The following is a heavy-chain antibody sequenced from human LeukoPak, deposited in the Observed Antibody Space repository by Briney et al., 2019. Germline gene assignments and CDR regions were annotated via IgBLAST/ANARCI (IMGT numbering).Heavy chain of an antibody. CDR2: MSSSDDGR. V-gene: IGHV3-23*01. Sequence: PGGSLRLSCATSGFSFSSYAMSWVRQAPGKGLEWVSAMSSSDDGRYYAASVRGRFTISRDNAKNSLYLQMNSLRSEDTALYYCAKGGYDLDYYMDVWGKGTTVTISS. J-gene: IGHJ6*03. CDR3: AKGGYDLDYYMDV. CDR1: GFSFSSYA. D-gene: IGHD5-12*01.